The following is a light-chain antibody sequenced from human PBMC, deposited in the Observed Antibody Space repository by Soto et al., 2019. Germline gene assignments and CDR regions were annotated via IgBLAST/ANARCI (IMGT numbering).Light chain of an antibody. CDR2: EVS. V-gene: IGLV2-14*01. J-gene: IGLJ1*01. Sequence: QSVLTQPASVSGSPGQSITISCTGTSSDVGGYNYVSWYQQHPRKAPKLMIYEVSNRPSGVSNRFSGSKSRNTASLTISGLQAEDEADYYCSSYTSSSTLIFGTGTKVTVL. CDR1: SSDVGGYNY. CDR3: SSYTSSSTLI.